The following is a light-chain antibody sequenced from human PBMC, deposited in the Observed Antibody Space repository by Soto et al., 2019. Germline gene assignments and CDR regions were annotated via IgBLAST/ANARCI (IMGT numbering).Light chain of an antibody. CDR1: QSISSA. V-gene: IGKV3-11*01. CDR2: DAS. J-gene: IGKJ4*01. CDR3: QQRSNWLA. Sequence: EMVLTQSPATLSLSPGERATLSCRASQSISSALAWYQQRPGQPPRLLIYDASDRADGIPARFSGTRSGTDFTLTISSLEPEDFAVYYCQQRSNWLAFGGGTKVDNK.